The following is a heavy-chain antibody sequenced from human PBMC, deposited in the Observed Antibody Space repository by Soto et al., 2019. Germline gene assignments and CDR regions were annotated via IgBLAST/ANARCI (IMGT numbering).Heavy chain of an antibody. CDR3: ASSHYDFWSGYREAFDP. Sequence: QVQLVQSGAEVKKPGASVKVSCKASGYTFTSYGISWVRQAPGQGLEWMGWISAYNGNTNYAQKLQGRVTMTTDTSTSTAYRELRSLRSDDTAVYYCASSHYDFWSGYREAFDPWGQGTLVTVSS. D-gene: IGHD3-3*01. CDR2: ISAYNGNT. V-gene: IGHV1-18*01. J-gene: IGHJ5*02. CDR1: GYTFTSYG.